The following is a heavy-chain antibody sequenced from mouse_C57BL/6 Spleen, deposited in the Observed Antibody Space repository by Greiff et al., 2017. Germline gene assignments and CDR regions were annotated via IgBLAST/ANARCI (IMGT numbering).Heavy chain of an antibody. CDR2: IYPSDSET. CDR3: ARTGYYYGSSYDWYFDV. CDR1: GYTFTSYW. V-gene: IGHV1-61*01. J-gene: IGHJ1*03. D-gene: IGHD1-1*01. Sequence: QVQLQQPGAELVRPGSSVKLSCKASGYTFTSYWMDWVKQRPGQGLEWIGNIYPSDSETHYNQKFKDKATLTVDKSSSTAYMQLSSLTSEDSAVYYCARTGYYYGSSYDWYFDVWGTGTTVTVSS.